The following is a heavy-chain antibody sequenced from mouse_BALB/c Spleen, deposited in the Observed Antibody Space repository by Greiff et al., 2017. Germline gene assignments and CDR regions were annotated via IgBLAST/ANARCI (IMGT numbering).Heavy chain of an antibody. J-gene: IGHJ4*01. V-gene: IGHV1-20*02. CDR3: ARWGSIYAMDY. Sequence: EVQLVESGPELVKPGASVKISCKASGYSFTGYFMNWVMQSHGKSLEWIGRINPYNGDTFYNQKFKGKATLTVDKSSSTAHMELRSLASEDSAVYYCARWGSIYAMDYWGQGTSVTVSS. CDR1: GYSFTGYF. CDR2: INPYNGDT.